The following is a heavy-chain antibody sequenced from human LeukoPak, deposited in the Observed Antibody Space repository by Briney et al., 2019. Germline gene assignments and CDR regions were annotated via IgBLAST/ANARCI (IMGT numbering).Heavy chain of an antibody. V-gene: IGHV3-30*04. Sequence: GGSLRLSCAASGFTFSSYAMHWVRQAPGKGLEWVAVISYDGSNKYYADSVKGRFTISRDNSKNTLYLQMNSLRAEDTAVYYCARDFRFHDDYWGQGTLVTVSS. CDR2: ISYDGSNK. J-gene: IGHJ4*02. CDR1: GFTFSSYA. CDR3: ARDFRFHDDY.